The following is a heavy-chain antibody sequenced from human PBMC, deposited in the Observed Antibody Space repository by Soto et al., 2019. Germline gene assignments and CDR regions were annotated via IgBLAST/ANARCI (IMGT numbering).Heavy chain of an antibody. D-gene: IGHD3-3*01. J-gene: IGHJ6*03. CDR1: GGSISSSSYY. Sequence: PSETLSLTCTVSGGSISSSSYYWGWIRQPPGKGLEWIGSIYYSGSTYYNPSLKSRVTISVDTSKNQFSLKLSSVTAADTAVYYCARSYYDFWSGYQNYYYYMDVWGKGTTVTVS. CDR3: ARSYYDFWSGYQNYYYYMDV. CDR2: IYYSGST. V-gene: IGHV4-39*01.